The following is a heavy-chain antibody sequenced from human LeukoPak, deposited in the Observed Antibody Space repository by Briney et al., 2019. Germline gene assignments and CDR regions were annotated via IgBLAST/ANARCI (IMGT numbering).Heavy chain of an antibody. V-gene: IGHV1-46*01. J-gene: IGHJ4*02. Sequence: ASVKVSCKASGDTFTSYYMHWVRQAPGEGLEWMGLINPPGGSTGYAQKFQGRVTMTRNTSISTANMELSSLRSEDTAVYYCARGFYGSGSIKDYWGQGTLVTVSS. D-gene: IGHD3-10*01. CDR1: GDTFTSYY. CDR3: ARGFYGSGSIKDY. CDR2: INPPGGST.